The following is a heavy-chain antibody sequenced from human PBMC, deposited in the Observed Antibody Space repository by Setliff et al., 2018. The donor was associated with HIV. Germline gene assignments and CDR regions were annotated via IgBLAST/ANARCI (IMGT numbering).Heavy chain of an antibody. CDR2: INVGNGNT. CDR1: GYTVNTYA. CDR3: ARDSYGLDY. Sequence: ASVKVSCKASGYTVNTYALHWVRQAPGQGLEWMGWINVGNGNTKYSQKFQGRVTITRDTSASTAYMELSSLRFGDTAVYYCARDSYGLDYWGQGTLVTVSS. J-gene: IGHJ4*02. D-gene: IGHD5-18*01. V-gene: IGHV1-3*01.